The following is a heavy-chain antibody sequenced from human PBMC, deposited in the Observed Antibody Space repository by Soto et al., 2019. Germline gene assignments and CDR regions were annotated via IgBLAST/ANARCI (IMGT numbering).Heavy chain of an antibody. CDR1: GYTFTSYG. V-gene: IGHV1-18*04. J-gene: IGHJ4*02. CDR2: ISAYNGNT. CDR3: ARVWDVDIVATI. D-gene: IGHD5-12*01. Sequence: RASVKVSCKASGYTFTSYGISWVRQAPGQGLEWMGWISAYNGNTNYAQKLQGRVTMTTDTSTSTAYMELSSLRSEDTAVYYCARVWDVDIVATIWGQGTLVTVSS.